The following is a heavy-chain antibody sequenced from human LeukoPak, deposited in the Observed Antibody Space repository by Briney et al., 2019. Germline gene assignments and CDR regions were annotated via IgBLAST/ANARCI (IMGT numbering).Heavy chain of an antibody. J-gene: IGHJ4*02. D-gene: IGHD6-19*01. Sequence: SVKVSCKASGGTFSSHAISWVRQAPGQGLEWMGGIIPIFGTANYAQKFQGRVTMTRNASAGTAHMELSSLKSDDTAVYFCVRGYGTGWYGGDYWGQGTLVTVSS. V-gene: IGHV1-69*05. CDR1: GGTFSSHA. CDR3: VRGYGTGWYGGDY. CDR2: IIPIFGTA.